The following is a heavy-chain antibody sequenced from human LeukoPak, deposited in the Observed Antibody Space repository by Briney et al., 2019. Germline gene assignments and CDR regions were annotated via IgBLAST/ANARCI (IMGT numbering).Heavy chain of an antibody. Sequence: GGSLRLSCAASGFPFSSCVMSWVRQAPGKGLEWVSYINHNGETIYYPDFVKGRFTISRDNARNSLYLQMNSLRDEDTAVYYCARDNDWAFDYWGQGTLVTVSS. J-gene: IGHJ4*02. CDR2: INHNGETI. D-gene: IGHD3-9*01. CDR1: GFPFSSCV. V-gene: IGHV3-48*02. CDR3: ARDNDWAFDY.